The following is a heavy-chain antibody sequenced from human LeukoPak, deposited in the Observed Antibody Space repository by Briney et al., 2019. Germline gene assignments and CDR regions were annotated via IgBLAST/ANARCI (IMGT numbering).Heavy chain of an antibody. Sequence: GGSLRLSCAASGFTFDDYCMRWVRQPPGKGLEWVSGINWNGGSTGYADSVKGRLTIARDNAKNSLYLQMNSLRAEDTAVYYCAELGITMIGGVWGKGTTVTTSS. V-gene: IGHV3-20*04. CDR1: GFTFDDYC. J-gene: IGHJ6*04. CDR2: INWNGGST. D-gene: IGHD3-10*02. CDR3: AELGITMIGGV.